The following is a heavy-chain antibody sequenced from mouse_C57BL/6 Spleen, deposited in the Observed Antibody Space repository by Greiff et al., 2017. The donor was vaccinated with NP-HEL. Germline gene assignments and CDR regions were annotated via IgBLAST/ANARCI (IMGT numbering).Heavy chain of an antibody. CDR2: ISYDGSN. V-gene: IGHV3-6*01. CDR1: GYSITSGYY. Sequence: EVQLQESGPGLVKPSQSLSLTCSVTGYSITSGYYWNWIRQLPGNKLEWMGYISYDGSNKYNPSLKNRTSITRDTSKNQFFLKLNSVTTEDTATYYCTRFYDYDGFAYWGQGTTLTVSS. CDR3: TRFYDYDGFAY. J-gene: IGHJ2*01. D-gene: IGHD2-4*01.